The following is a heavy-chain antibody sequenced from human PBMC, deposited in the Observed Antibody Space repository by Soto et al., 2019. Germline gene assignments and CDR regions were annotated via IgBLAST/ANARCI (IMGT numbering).Heavy chain of an antibody. Sequence: VKVSCKASGYTFTSYDINWVRQATGQGLEWMGWMNPNSGNTGYAQKFQGRVTMTRNTSISTAYMELGSLRSEDTAVYYCASVAGGHYYYYMDVWGKGTTVTVS. CDR2: MNPNSGNT. J-gene: IGHJ6*03. V-gene: IGHV1-8*01. CDR3: ASVAGGHYYYYMDV. CDR1: GYTFTSYD. D-gene: IGHD6-19*01.